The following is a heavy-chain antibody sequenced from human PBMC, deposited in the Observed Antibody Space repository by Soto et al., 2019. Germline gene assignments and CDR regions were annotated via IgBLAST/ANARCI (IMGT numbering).Heavy chain of an antibody. CDR3: AKDGYCISTSCYRIPHYYGMDV. V-gene: IGHV3-30*18. Sequence: QVQLVESGGGVVQPGRSLRLSCAASGFTFSSYGMHWVRQAPGKGLEWVAVISYDGSNKYYADSVKGGFTISRDNSKNPLYLQLNRLRAEDTAVYYCAKDGYCISTSCYRIPHYYGMDVWGQGTTVTVSS. D-gene: IGHD2-2*03. J-gene: IGHJ6*02. CDR2: ISYDGSNK. CDR1: GFTFSSYG.